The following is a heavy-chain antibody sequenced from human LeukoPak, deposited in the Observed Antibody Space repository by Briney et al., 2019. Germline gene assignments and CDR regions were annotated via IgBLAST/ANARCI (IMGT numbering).Heavy chain of an antibody. CDR3: ARDSTKHDVLRYFDWSSPYFDY. Sequence: GGSLRLSCAASGFTFSSYEMNWVRQAPGKGLEWVSYISSSGSTIYYADSVKGRFTISRDNAKNSLYLQMNSLRAEDTAVYYCARDSTKHDVLRYFDWSSPYFDYWGQGTLVTVSS. CDR1: GFTFSSYE. CDR2: ISSSGSTI. V-gene: IGHV3-48*03. D-gene: IGHD3-9*01. J-gene: IGHJ4*02.